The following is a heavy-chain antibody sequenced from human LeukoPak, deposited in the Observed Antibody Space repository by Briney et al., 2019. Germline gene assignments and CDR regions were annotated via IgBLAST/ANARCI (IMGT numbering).Heavy chain of an antibody. Sequence: ASVKASCKASGGTFSSYAISWVRQAPGQGLEWMGWINPNSGDTKYAQKFQGRVTMTRDTSNNTVYMDLTRLIFDDTAMYYCARDGVFRFEVGDVYYYYMDVWGKGTTVIISS. D-gene: IGHD2-21*02. CDR1: GGTFSSYA. J-gene: IGHJ6*03. CDR2: INPNSGDT. CDR3: ARDGVFRFEVGDVYYYYMDV. V-gene: IGHV1-2*02.